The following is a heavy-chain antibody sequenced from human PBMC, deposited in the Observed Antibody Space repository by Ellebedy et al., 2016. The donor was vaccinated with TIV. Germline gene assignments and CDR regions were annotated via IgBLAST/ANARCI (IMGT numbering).Heavy chain of an antibody. Sequence: AASVKVSCKASGYPFTTYGIVWLRQAPGQGPEWMGRITTYNGDTKYAQKFRGRVTMTTDTATSTAYMELKSLKSDDTAVYLCARGMALYYFDHWGQGTLVTVSS. CDR3: ARGMALYYFDH. J-gene: IGHJ4*02. CDR2: ITTYNGDT. V-gene: IGHV1-18*01. D-gene: IGHD2-8*01. CDR1: GYPFTTYG.